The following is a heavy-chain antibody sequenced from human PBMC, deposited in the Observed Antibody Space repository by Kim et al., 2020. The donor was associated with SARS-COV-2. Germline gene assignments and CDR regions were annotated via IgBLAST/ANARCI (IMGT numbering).Heavy chain of an antibody. CDR3: ARDNYGGNSGDY. V-gene: IGHV3-21*01. Sequence: GGSLRLSCAASGFTFSSYSMNWVRQAPGKGLEWVSSISSSSSYIYYADSVKGRFTISRDNAKNSLYLQMNSLRAEDTAVYYCARDNYGGNSGDYWGQGTLVTVSS. J-gene: IGHJ4*02. CDR1: GFTFSSYS. CDR2: ISSSSSYI. D-gene: IGHD4-17*01.